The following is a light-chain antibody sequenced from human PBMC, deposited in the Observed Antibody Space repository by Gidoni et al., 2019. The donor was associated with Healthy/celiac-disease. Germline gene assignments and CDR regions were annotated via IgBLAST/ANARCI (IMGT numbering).Light chain of an antibody. V-gene: IGLV3-9*01. Sequence: SYELTQPLSVSVALGQTARMTCGGNNIGTKIVHWDQQKPGQAPVLVIYSDSNRPSGIPERFSGSNSGNTATLTISRAQAGDEADYYCQVWDSSSVVFGGGTKLTVL. CDR2: SDS. CDR3: QVWDSSSVV. J-gene: IGLJ2*01. CDR1: NIGTKI.